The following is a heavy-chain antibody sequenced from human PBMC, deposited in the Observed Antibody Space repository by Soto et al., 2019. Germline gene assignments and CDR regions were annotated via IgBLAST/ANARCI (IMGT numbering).Heavy chain of an antibody. CDR3: AKDRYCGGGTCQWSYLDS. J-gene: IGHJ4*02. V-gene: IGHV3-23*01. CDR2: ISRGGGST. CDR1: GFTFSTYT. D-gene: IGHD2-15*01. Sequence: EVHLSESGGGFVPPGGSLRLSCAGSGFTFSTYTMSWVRQAPGKGLEWVAGISRGGGSTYYTDSVKGRFTISRDNSKNTVFLQMSSLRVEDTAVYYCAKDRYCGGGTCQWSYLDSWGQGLLVPVSS.